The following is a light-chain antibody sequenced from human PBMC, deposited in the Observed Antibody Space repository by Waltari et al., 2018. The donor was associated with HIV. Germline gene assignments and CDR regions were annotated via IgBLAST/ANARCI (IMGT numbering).Light chain of an antibody. CDR2: SAS. CDR3: QQFNSYPLT. J-gene: IGKJ4*01. CDR1: QDIRHF. V-gene: IGKV1-9*01. Sequence: IQLTQSPTFLSASVGDRVNVTCRASQDIRHFLAWYQQKPGKAPKLLIYSASTLRSGVPSRFSGSGSGTQFILAVSSLQSDDFARYYCQQFNSYPLTFGGGTEFEIK.